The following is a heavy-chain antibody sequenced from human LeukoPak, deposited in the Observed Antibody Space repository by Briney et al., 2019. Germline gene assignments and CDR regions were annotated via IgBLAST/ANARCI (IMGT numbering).Heavy chain of an antibody. CDR2: MNPNSGNT. D-gene: IGHD3-10*01. Sequence: ASVKVSCKASGYTFTSYDINWVRQATGQGLEWMGWMNPNSGNTGYAQKFQGRVTMTRNTSISTAYMELSRLTADDTAVYYCARREGSGSYYNYWGQGTLVTVSS. J-gene: IGHJ4*02. CDR1: GYTFTSYD. V-gene: IGHV1-8*01. CDR3: ARREGSGSYYNY.